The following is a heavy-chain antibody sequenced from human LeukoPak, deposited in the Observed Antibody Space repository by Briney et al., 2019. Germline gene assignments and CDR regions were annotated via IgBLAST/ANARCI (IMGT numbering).Heavy chain of an antibody. CDR2: ISNSSDYI. D-gene: IGHD6-13*01. CDR1: GFSLSSDR. V-gene: IGHV3-21*05. Sequence: SVRPVRAASGFSLSSDRMKCVRQARGNGLGCVSFISNSSDYIFYADSVSGRFTISRDNAKDSLYLQMNSLRAEDTAVYYCAKVYSSSWQNWFDPWGQGTLVTVSS. J-gene: IGHJ5*01. CDR3: AKVYSSSWQNWFDP.